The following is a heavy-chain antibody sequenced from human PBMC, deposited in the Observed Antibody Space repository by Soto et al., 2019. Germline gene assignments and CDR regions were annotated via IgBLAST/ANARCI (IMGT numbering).Heavy chain of an antibody. D-gene: IGHD3-10*01. V-gene: IGHV3-21*01. CDR1: GFPFSSYR. J-gene: IGHJ4*02. CDR3: ARTITMLRGFLDY. Sequence: GGSVRLSCAASGFPFSSYRMNWVRQAPGKGLEWVSSISISSSYIYYADSVKGRFTISRDNAKNSLYLQMNSLRAEDTAVYYCARTITMLRGFLDYWARGTVVPVSS. CDR2: ISISSSYI.